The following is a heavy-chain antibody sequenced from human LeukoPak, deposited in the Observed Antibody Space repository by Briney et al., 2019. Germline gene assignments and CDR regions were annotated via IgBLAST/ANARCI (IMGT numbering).Heavy chain of an antibody. J-gene: IGHJ6*03. D-gene: IGHD2-2*01. V-gene: IGHV3-23*01. CDR1: GFTFSSYA. Sequence: GGSLRLSCAASGFTFSSYAMSWVRQAPGKGLEWVSAISGSGGSTYYADSVKGRFTISRDNSKNTLYLQMNSLRAEDTAVYYCAKGLGYCSSTSCQQYMDVWGKGTTVTVSS. CDR2: ISGSGGST. CDR3: AKGLGYCSSTSCQQYMDV.